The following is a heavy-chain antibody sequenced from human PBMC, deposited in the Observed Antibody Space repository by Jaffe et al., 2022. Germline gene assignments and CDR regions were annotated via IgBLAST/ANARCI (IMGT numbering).Heavy chain of an antibody. Sequence: QVQLVESGGGVVQPGGSLRLSCAASGFTFSSYGMHWVRQAPGKGLEWVAFIRYDGSNKYYADSVKGRFTISRDNSKNTLYLQMNSLRAEDTAVYYCAKDNDPGDYGDYENWFDPWGQGTLVTVSS. CDR2: IRYDGSNK. CDR3: AKDNDPGDYGDYENWFDP. V-gene: IGHV3-30*02. D-gene: IGHD4-17*01. CDR1: GFTFSSYG. J-gene: IGHJ5*02.